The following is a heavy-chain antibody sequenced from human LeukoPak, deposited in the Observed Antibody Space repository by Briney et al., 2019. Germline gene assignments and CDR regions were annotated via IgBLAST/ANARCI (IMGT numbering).Heavy chain of an antibody. Sequence: SETLSLTCTVSGGSISSFYWSWIRQPPGKGLEWIGYIYYTGSTNYNSSLKSRVTISVDTSKNQFSLKLSSVTAADTAVYYCARDSGYYDSSGYWNYYYYYYMDVWGKGTTVTISS. V-gene: IGHV4-59*12. CDR1: GGSISSFY. CDR3: ARDSGYYDSSGYWNYYYYYYMDV. D-gene: IGHD3-22*01. CDR2: IYYTGST. J-gene: IGHJ6*03.